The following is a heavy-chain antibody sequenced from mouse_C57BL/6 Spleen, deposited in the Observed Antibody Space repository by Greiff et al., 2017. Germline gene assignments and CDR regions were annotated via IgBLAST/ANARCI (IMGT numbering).Heavy chain of an antibody. V-gene: IGHV1-63*01. D-gene: IGHD1-1*01. CDR2: IYPGGGYT. Sequence: VQGVESGAELVRPGTSVKMSCKASGYTFTNYWIGWAKQRPGHGLEWIGDIYPGGGYTNYNEKFKGKATLTADKSSSTAYMQFSSLTSEDSAIYYCARGDYYGSSSCAMDYWGQGTSVTVSS. CDR1: GYTFTNYW. J-gene: IGHJ4*01. CDR3: ARGDYYGSSSCAMDY.